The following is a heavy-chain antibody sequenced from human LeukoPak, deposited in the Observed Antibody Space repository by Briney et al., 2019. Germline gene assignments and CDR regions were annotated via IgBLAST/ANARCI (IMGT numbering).Heavy chain of an antibody. V-gene: IGHV3-74*01. CDR3: ARDRYYYDSSGGDAFDI. D-gene: IGHD3-22*01. CDR1: GFTFSSYW. Sequence: GGSLRLSCAASGFTFSSYWMHWVRQAPGKGLVWVSRINSDESSTSYADSVKGRFTISRDNAKNTLYLQMNSLRAEDTAVYYCARDRYYYDSSGGDAFDIWGQGTMVTVSS. J-gene: IGHJ3*02. CDR2: INSDESST.